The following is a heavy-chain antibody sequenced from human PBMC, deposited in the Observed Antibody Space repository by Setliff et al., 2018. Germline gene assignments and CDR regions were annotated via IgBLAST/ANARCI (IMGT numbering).Heavy chain of an antibody. V-gene: IGHV7-4-1*02. CDR3: ARVGSSSWLHPDVYYYYGMDV. CDR1: GYTFTSYA. Sequence: ASVKVSCKASGYTFTSYAMNWVRQAPGQGLEWMGWINTNTGNPTYAQGFTGRFVFSLDTSVSTAYLQISSLKAEDTAVYYCARVGSSSWLHPDVYYYYGMDVWGQGTTVTVS. CDR2: INTNTGNP. D-gene: IGHD6-13*01. J-gene: IGHJ6*02.